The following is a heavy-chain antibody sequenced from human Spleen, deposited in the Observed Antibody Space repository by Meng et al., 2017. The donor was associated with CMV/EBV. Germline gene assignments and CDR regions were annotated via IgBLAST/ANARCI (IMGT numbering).Heavy chain of an antibody. J-gene: IGHJ4*02. CDR2: IYYIGST. CDR3: ARGGDFWT. V-gene: IGHV4-59*01. D-gene: IGHD3/OR15-3a*01. CDR1: GGSISNYY. Sequence: SETLSLTCTVSGGSISNYYWNWIRQPPGKGLEWIGYIYYIGSTNYNPSLQSRVTISVDRSKNQFSLKLSSVTAADTAVYYCARGGDFWTWGQGTLVTVSS.